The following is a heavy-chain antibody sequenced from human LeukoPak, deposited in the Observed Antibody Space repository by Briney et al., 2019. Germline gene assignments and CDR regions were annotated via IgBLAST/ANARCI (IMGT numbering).Heavy chain of an antibody. D-gene: IGHD6-19*01. V-gene: IGHV3-53*01. CDR1: GFTVSSNY. CDR3: ARGPYTSGWFSFDY. CDR2: IYNGGNT. Sequence: GGSLRLPCAASGFTVSSNYMGWVRQAPGKGLEWVSVIYNGGNTYYADSVKGRFAISRDNSKNTLYLQMNSLRADDTAVYYCARGPYTSGWFSFDYWGQGTLVTVSS. J-gene: IGHJ4*02.